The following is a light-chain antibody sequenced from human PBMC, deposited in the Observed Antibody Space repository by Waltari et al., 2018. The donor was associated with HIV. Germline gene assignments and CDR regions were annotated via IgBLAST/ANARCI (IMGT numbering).Light chain of an antibody. CDR2: DAS. J-gene: IGKJ1*01. CDR3: QQYNNWPPLT. Sequence: EIVMTQSPATLSVSPGERATLSCRASQSIGINLAWYQQKPGQAPRLLIYDASTRATGVPARFRGSGSGTDFTLSISSLQSEDFAVYYCQQYNNWPPLTFGQGTKVEIK. V-gene: IGKV3-15*01. CDR1: QSIGIN.